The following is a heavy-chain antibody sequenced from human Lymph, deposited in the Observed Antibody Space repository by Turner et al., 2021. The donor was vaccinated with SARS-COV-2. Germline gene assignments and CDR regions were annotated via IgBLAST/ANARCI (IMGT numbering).Heavy chain of an antibody. V-gene: IGHV3-53*01. CDR1: GFTVSSNY. D-gene: IGHD4-17*01. J-gene: IGHJ4*02. CDR2: IYSGGST. Sequence: EVQLVESGGGLIQPGGSLRLSCAASGFTVSSNYMTWVRQAPGKGLEWVSLIYSGGSTHYADSVKGRFTISRDNSKNTLYLQMNSLRADDTAVYYCARVLPYGDYFDYWGQGTLVTVSS. CDR3: ARVLPYGDYFDY.